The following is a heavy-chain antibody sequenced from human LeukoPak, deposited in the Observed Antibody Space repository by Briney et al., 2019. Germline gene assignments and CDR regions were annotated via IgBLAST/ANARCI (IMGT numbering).Heavy chain of an antibody. Sequence: GGSLRLSCAASGFTVSSNYMSWVRQAPGKGLEWVSVIYSGGSTYYADSVKGRFTISRDNSKNTLYLQVNSLRAEDTAVYYCARDGGATSLDYWGQGTLVTVSS. V-gene: IGHV3-66*01. CDR1: GFTVSSNY. J-gene: IGHJ4*02. CDR3: ARDGGATSLDY. CDR2: IYSGGST. D-gene: IGHD3-10*01.